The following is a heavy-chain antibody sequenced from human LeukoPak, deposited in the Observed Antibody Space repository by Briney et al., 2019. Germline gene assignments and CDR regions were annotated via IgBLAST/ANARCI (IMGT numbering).Heavy chain of an antibody. CDR1: GYTFTGYY. Sequence: ASVKVSRKASGYTFTGYYMHRVRQAPGQGLEWMGWINPNSGGTNYAQKFQGRVTMTRDTSISTAYMELSRLRYDDTAVYYCARDGSSSWYLGFNWFDPWGQGTLVTVSS. CDR3: ARDGSSSWYLGFNWFDP. D-gene: IGHD6-13*01. V-gene: IGHV1-2*02. CDR2: INPNSGGT. J-gene: IGHJ5*02.